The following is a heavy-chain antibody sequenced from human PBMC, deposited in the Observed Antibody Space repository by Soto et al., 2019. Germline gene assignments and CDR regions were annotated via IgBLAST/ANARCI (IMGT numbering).Heavy chain of an antibody. CDR2: IIPIFGTA. D-gene: IGHD6-6*01. J-gene: IGHJ5*02. Sequence: RASVKVSCKASGGTFSSYAISWVRQAPGQGLEWMGGIIPIFGTANYAQKFQGRVTITADESTSTAYMELSSLRSEDTAVYYCARDLTRPGYSSSSGWFDPWGQGTLVTVSS. V-gene: IGHV1-69*13. CDR3: ARDLTRPGYSSSSGWFDP. CDR1: GGTFSSYA.